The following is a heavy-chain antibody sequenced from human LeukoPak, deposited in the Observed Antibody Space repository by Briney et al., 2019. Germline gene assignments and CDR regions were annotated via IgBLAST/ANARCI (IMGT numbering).Heavy chain of an antibody. CDR2: ISYDGSNK. Sequence: GGSLRLSCAASGFTFNTYAMAWVRQAPAKGLEWVAVISYDGSNKYYADSVKGRFTISRDNSKNTLYLQMNSLRAEDTAVYYCARDPGYSSGWYGNWGQGTLVTVSS. J-gene: IGHJ4*02. D-gene: IGHD6-19*01. V-gene: IGHV3-30-3*01. CDR1: GFTFNTYA. CDR3: ARDPGYSSGWYGN.